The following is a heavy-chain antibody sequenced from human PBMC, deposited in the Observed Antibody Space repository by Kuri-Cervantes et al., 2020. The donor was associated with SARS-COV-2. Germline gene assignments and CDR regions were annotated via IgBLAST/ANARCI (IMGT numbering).Heavy chain of an antibody. CDR3: ARVSPRTFCSSINCDYYYYMDV. CDR1: GYTFTGYY. J-gene: IGHJ6*03. Sequence: ASVKVSCKASGYTFTGYYMHWVRQAPGQGLEWMGWISAYNGNTNYAQKLQGRVTMTTDTSTSTAYMELRSLRSDDTAVYYCARVSPRTFCSSINCDYYYYMDVWGKGTTVTVSS. CDR2: ISAYNGNT. D-gene: IGHD2-2*01. V-gene: IGHV1-18*04.